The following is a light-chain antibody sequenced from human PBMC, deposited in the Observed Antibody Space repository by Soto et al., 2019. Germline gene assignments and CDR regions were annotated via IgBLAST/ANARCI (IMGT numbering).Light chain of an antibody. Sequence: DLQMTQSPSTLSASVGDRVTITCRASQSIDKWLAWYQQKPGKAPKILIYKASLLLSGVPSRFSRSRSGTEFTLTISSLQPDDVGSYFCQQYNKFSWTFGQGTKVEIK. CDR1: QSIDKW. V-gene: IGKV1-5*03. CDR2: KAS. J-gene: IGKJ1*01. CDR3: QQYNKFSWT.